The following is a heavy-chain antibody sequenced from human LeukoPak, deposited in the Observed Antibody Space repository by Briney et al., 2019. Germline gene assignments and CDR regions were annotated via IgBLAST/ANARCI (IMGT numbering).Heavy chain of an antibody. CDR1: GFTFSSYG. D-gene: IGHD2/OR15-2a*01. J-gene: IGHJ4*02. Sequence: PGRSLRLSCAASGFTFSSYGMHWVRQAPGKGLEWVAAISYDGSNKYYADSVKGRFTISRDNSKNTLFLQMNSLRAEDTAVFYCARDLGIAHTFDYWGQGTLVTVSS. CDR3: ARDLGIAHTFDY. CDR2: ISYDGSNK. V-gene: IGHV3-30*03.